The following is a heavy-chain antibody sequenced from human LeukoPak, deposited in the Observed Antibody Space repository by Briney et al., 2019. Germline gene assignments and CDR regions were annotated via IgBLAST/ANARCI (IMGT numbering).Heavy chain of an antibody. D-gene: IGHD2-15*01. CDR2: ISGSGGST. V-gene: IGHV3-23*01. CDR3: AKLERVVVVAATPDY. J-gene: IGHJ4*02. Sequence: GRSLRLSCAASGFTFSSYATSCVRQAPGKGLGWVSAISGSGGSTYYADSVKGRFTISRDNSKNTLYLQMSSLRAEDTAVYYCAKLERVVVVAATPDYWGQGTLVTVSS. CDR1: GFTFSSYA.